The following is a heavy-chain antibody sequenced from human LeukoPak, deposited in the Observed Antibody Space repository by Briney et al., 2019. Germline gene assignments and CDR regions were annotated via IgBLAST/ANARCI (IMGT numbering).Heavy chain of an antibody. J-gene: IGHJ4*02. CDR1: GFIFSTYS. V-gene: IGHV3-21*01. CDR2: ISIIRSYM. CDR3: ARDWWGLGDRNSASRYRLT. Sequence: GGSLRLSCAASGFIFSTYSMNWVRQAPGKGLEWVSSISIIRSYMYYADSVKGRFTISRDNAKNSLYLQMNSLRAEDTAVYYCARDWWGLGDRNSASRYRLTWGQGILVTVSS. D-gene: IGHD2-2*01.